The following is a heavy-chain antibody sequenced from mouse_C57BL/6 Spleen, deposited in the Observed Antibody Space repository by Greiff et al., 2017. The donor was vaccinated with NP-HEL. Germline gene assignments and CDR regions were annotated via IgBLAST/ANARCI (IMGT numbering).Heavy chain of an antibody. CDR2: INPNNGGT. CDR3: ARAVYDYDVGWYFDV. J-gene: IGHJ1*03. D-gene: IGHD2-4*01. Sequence: EVQLQQSGPELVKPGASVKIPCKASGYTFTDYNMDWVKQSHGKSLEWIGDINPNNGGTIYNQKFKGKATLTVDKSSSTAYMELRSLTSEDTAVYYCARAVYDYDVGWYFDVWGTGTTVTVSS. V-gene: IGHV1-18*01. CDR1: GYTFTDYN.